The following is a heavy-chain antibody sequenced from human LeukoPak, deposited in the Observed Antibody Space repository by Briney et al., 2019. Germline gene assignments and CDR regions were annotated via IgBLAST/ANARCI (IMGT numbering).Heavy chain of an antibody. V-gene: IGHV1-69*13. J-gene: IGHJ6*02. CDR2: IIPIFGTA. CDR1: GGTFISYA. CDR3: ARDRTTIFGVLYYYYGTDV. Sequence: GASVKVSCKASGGTFISYAISWVRQAPGQGLEWMGGIIPIFGTANYAQKFQGRVTITADESTSTAYMELSSLRSEDTAVYYCARDRTTIFGVLYYYYGTDVWGQGTTVTVSS. D-gene: IGHD3-3*01.